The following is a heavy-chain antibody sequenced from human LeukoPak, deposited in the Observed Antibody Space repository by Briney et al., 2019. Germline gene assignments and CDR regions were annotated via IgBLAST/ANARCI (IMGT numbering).Heavy chain of an antibody. CDR2: ISWNSGSI. Sequence: GGSLRLSCAASGFTFDDYAMHWVRQAPGKGLEWVSGISWNSGSIGYADSVEGRFTISRDNAKNSLYLQMNSLRAEDTALYYCAKDAEAGRIYYFDYWGQGTLVTVSS. D-gene: IGHD6-19*01. CDR1: GFTFDDYA. CDR3: AKDAEAGRIYYFDY. J-gene: IGHJ4*02. V-gene: IGHV3-9*01.